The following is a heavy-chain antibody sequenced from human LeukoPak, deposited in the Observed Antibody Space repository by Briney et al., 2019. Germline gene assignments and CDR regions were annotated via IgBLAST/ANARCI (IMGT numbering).Heavy chain of an antibody. V-gene: IGHV3-23*01. D-gene: IGHD2-15*01. CDR3: AKACSGGSCYDY. Sequence: GGSLRLSCAASGFTFSSYGMSRVRQAPGKGLEWVSTISGSGGSTYYADSVKGRFTISRDNSKNTLYLQMNSLRAEDTAVYYCAKACSGGSCYDYWGQGTLVTVSS. CDR1: GFTFSSYG. J-gene: IGHJ4*02. CDR2: ISGSGGST.